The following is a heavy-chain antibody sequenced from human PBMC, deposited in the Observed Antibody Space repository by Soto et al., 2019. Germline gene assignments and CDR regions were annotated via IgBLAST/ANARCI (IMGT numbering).Heavy chain of an antibody. CDR1: GGSFSGYY. D-gene: IGHD3-10*01. Sequence: SETLSLTCAVYGGSFSGYYWSWIRQPPGKGLEWIGEINHSGSTNYNPSLKSRVTISVDTSKNQFSLKLSSVAAADTAVYYCARDLRYYYGSGSYTPLWYYYYGMDVWGQGTTVTVSS. CDR2: INHSGST. CDR3: ARDLRYYYGSGSYTPLWYYYYGMDV. J-gene: IGHJ6*02. V-gene: IGHV4-34*01.